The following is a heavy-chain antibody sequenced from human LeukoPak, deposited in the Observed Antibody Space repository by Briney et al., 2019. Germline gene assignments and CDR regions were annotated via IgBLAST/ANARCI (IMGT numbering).Heavy chain of an antibody. CDR3: ANTYCSGGSCRYRDDY. J-gene: IGHJ4*02. V-gene: IGHV3-30*18. CDR1: GFTFSSYG. D-gene: IGHD2-15*01. CDR2: ISYDGSNK. Sequence: PGGSLRLSCAASGFTFSSYGMHWVRQAPGKGLEWVAGISYDGSNKYYADSVKGRFTISRDNSKNTLYLQMNSLRAEDTAVYYCANTYCSGGSCRYRDDYWGQGTLVTVSS.